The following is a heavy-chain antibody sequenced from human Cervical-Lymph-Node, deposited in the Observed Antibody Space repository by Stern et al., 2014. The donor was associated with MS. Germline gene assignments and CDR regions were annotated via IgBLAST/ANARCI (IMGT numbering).Heavy chain of an antibody. D-gene: IGHD3-10*01. Sequence: QVTLKESGPTLVKPTQTLTLTCTFSGFSGTGYGEGVGWIRQTPGQALEWLALVYWDDDTRSNPSLKTRLTITKDTSKNHVVLTMTNMGPLDTATYFCAHRATQAVRGVTFFDYWGQGILVTVSS. J-gene: IGHJ4*02. CDR3: AHRATQAVRGVTFFDY. V-gene: IGHV2-5*02. CDR2: VYWDDDT. CDR1: GFSGTGYGEG.